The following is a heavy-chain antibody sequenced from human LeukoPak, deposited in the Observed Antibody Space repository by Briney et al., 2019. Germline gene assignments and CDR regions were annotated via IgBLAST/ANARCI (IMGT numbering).Heavy chain of an antibody. V-gene: IGHV4-30-2*01. D-gene: IGHD2-2*01. J-gene: IGHJ5*02. CDR2: IYHSGST. Sequence: SETLSLTCTVSGGSISSGGYYWSWIRQPPGKGLEWIGYIYHSGSTYYNPSLKSRVTISVDRSKNQFSLKLSSVTAADTAVYYCARVNRYCSSTSCYWFDPWGQGTLVTVSS. CDR3: ARVNRYCSSTSCYWFDP. CDR1: GGSISSGGYY.